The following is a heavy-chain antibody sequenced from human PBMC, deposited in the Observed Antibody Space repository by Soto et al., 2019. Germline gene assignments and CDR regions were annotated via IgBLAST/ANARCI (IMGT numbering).Heavy chain of an antibody. Sequence: GGSLRLSCGAAGFTVSSNSMSWVRQAPGKGLEWVSVIYSGGSTYYADSVKGRFTISRDNSKNTLYLQMNSLRAEDTAVYYCARDLSEYAYWGQGTLVTGSS. CDR2: IYSGGST. D-gene: IGHD3-3*01. CDR1: GFTVSSNS. J-gene: IGHJ4*02. CDR3: ARDLSEYAY. V-gene: IGHV3-53*01.